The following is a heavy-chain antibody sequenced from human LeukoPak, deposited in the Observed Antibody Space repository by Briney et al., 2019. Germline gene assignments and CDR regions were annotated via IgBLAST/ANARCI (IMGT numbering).Heavy chain of an antibody. CDR1: GISVSGYW. D-gene: IGHD6-13*01. Sequence: GGSLRLSCAVSGISVSGYWMTWVRQAPGKGLEWGANIKQDGREKNYVDFVKGRFPISRDNAENSLFLQMNSLRVEDTAVYYCAREWQGGIAAAGTRIEGDYWGQGTLVAVSS. V-gene: IGHV3-7*01. J-gene: IGHJ4*02. CDR2: IKQDGREK. CDR3: AREWQGGIAAAGTRIEGDY.